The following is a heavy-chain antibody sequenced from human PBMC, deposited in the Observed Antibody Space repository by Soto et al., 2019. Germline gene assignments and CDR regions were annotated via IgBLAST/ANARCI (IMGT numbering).Heavy chain of an antibody. CDR1: GGSFSGYY. J-gene: IGHJ6*02. CDR2: INHSGST. V-gene: IGHV4-34*01. Sequence: SETLSLTCAVYGGSFSGYYWSWIRQPPGKGLEWIGEINHSGSTNYNPSLKSRVTISVDTSKNQFSLKLSSVTAADTAVYYCARGGSSAPWGRYSYYGMDVWGQGTTV. D-gene: IGHD6-6*01. CDR3: ARGGSSAPWGRYSYYGMDV.